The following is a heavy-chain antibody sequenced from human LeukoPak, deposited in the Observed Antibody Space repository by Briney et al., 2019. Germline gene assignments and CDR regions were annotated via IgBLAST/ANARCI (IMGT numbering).Heavy chain of an antibody. CDR3: ARGKAVAGDFDY. Sequence: GGSLRLSCAASGFTFSSYGMHWVRQAPGKGLEWVAVIWYDGSNKYYADSVKGRFTISRDNSKNTLYLQMNSLRAEDTAVYYCARGKAVAGDFDYWGQGTLVTVSS. CDR1: GFTFSSYG. V-gene: IGHV3-33*01. J-gene: IGHJ4*02. CDR2: IWYDGSNK. D-gene: IGHD6-19*01.